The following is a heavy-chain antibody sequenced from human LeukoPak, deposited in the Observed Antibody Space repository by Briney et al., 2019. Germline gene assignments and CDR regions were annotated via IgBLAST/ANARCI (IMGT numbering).Heavy chain of an antibody. V-gene: IGHV3-21*01. CDR2: ITSSSGYI. D-gene: IGHD5-24*01. CDR3: ARAPGEVATSPGLDY. Sequence: GGSLRLSCAASGFTFSSYSMNWVRQAPGKGLEWVSSITSSSGYIYYAASAKGRFTVSRDNAKNSLYLQMNSLRAEDTAVYYCARAPGEVATSPGLDYWGQGTLVTVSS. CDR1: GFTFSSYS. J-gene: IGHJ4*02.